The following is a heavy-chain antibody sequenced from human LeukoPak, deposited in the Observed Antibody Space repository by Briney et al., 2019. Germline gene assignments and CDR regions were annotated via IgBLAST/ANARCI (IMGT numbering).Heavy chain of an antibody. CDR2: MNPNSGNT. J-gene: IGHJ4*02. Sequence: ASVKVSCKASGYTFTSYDINWVRQATGQGLEWMGWMNPNSGNTGCAQKFQGRVTITRNTSISTAYMELSSLRSEDTAVYYCARAYNSWGYYFDYWGQGTLVTVSS. CDR3: ARAYNSWGYYFDY. CDR1: GYTFTSYD. D-gene: IGHD3-22*01. V-gene: IGHV1-8*03.